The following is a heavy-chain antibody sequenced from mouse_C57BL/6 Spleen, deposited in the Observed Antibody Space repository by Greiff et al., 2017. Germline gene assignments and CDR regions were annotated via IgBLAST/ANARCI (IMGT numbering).Heavy chain of an antibody. CDR1: GYTFTSYD. V-gene: IGHV1-85*01. Sequence: LQQSGPELVKPGASVKLSCKASGYTFTSYDINWVKQRPGQGLEWIGWIYPRDGSTKYNEKFKGKATLTVDTSSSTAYMELHSLTSEDSAVYFCARSGYYGRSWFAYWGQGTLVTVSA. D-gene: IGHD1-1*01. J-gene: IGHJ3*01. CDR3: ARSGYYGRSWFAY. CDR2: IYPRDGST.